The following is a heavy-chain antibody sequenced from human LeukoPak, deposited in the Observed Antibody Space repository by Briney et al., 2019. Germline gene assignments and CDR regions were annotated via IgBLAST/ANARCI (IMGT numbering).Heavy chain of an antibody. CDR2: INPSGGST. V-gene: IGHV1-46*01. J-gene: IGHJ4*02. Sequence: GASVKVSCKASGYTFTVYYMHWVRQAPGQGLEWMGIINPSGGSTSYAQKFQGRVTMTRDTSTSTVYMELSSLRSEDTAVYYCARVWSGYGDYAYYFDYWGQGTLVTVSS. D-gene: IGHD4-17*01. CDR3: ARVWSGYGDYAYYFDY. CDR1: GYTFTVYY.